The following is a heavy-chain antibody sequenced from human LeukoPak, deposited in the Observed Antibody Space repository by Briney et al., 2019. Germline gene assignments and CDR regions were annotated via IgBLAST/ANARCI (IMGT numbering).Heavy chain of an antibody. V-gene: IGHV3-30*18. CDR3: AKDLSYDYGDYGGGFFYYYYGMDV. CDR2: ISYDGSNK. CDR1: GFTFSSYG. J-gene: IGHJ6*04. D-gene: IGHD4-17*01. Sequence: GGSLRPSCAAPGFTFSSYGMHWVRQAPGKGLEWVAVISYDGSNKYYADSVKGRFTISRDNSKNTLYLQMNSLRAEDTAVYYCAKDLSYDYGDYGGGFFYYYYGMDVWGKGTTVTVSS.